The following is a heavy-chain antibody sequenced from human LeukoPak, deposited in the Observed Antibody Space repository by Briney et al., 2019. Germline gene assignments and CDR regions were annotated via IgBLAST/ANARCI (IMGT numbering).Heavy chain of an antibody. CDR3: HYDSSGHDAFDI. CDR1: GFTFSSYG. Sequence: LGGSLRLSCAASGFTFSSYGMHWVRQAPGKGLEWVAVIWYDGDNKYYADSVKGRFTISRDNSKNTLYLQMNSLRAEDTAVYYCHYDSSGHDAFDIWGQGTMVTVSS. CDR2: IWYDGDNK. J-gene: IGHJ3*02. V-gene: IGHV3-33*01. D-gene: IGHD3-22*01.